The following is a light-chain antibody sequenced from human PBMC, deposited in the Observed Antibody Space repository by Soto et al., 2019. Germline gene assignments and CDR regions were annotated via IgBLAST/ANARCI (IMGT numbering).Light chain of an antibody. CDR3: QQLNSYPIT. CDR2: GAS. V-gene: IGKV1-12*01. CDR1: QGINTF. J-gene: IGKJ5*01. Sequence: DIQMTHPPSPVSASIEAPVPLPCRASQGINTFLAWYQQKPGKAPKLLIYGASTLESGVPSRFSGRGSGTDFTLTISSLQPEDFATYYCQQLNSYPITFGQGTRLEIK.